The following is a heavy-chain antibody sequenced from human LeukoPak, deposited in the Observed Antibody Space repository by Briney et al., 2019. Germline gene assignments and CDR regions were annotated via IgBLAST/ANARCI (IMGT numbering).Heavy chain of an antibody. CDR3: LAESPTSWEGY. D-gene: IGHD1-26*01. J-gene: IGHJ4*02. CDR2: LKGDGSLK. V-gene: IGHV3-7*01. Sequence: GGSLRLSCAASGLTVSRRWMDWVRQAPGEGLEWVANLKGDGSLKQYVDSVKDRFTISRDNAKTSLYLQMNSLRGEDTALYYCLAESPTSWEGYWGQGTLVTVSS. CDR1: GLTVSRRW.